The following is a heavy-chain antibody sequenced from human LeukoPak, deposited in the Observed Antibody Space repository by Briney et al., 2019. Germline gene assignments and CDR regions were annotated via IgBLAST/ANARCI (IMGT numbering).Heavy chain of an antibody. CDR3: VRHDGRGGATMGSLDS. CDR1: GGSISGGSHH. J-gene: IGHJ4*02. V-gene: IGHV4-39*01. CDR2: LYLSRTT. D-gene: IGHD5-12*01. Sequence: SETLSLTCTVSGGSISGGSHHWGWFRQSPGKGLEWIGSLYLSRTTYYNPSLNSRVTISVDTSNNQFSLQLNSVTAADTAVYYCVRHDGRGGATMGSLDSWGQGSLVTVSS.